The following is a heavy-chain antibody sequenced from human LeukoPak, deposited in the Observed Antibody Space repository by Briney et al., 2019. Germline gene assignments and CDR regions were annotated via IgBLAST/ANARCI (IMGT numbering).Heavy chain of an antibody. J-gene: IGHJ4*02. CDR1: GGSIRSGGYY. V-gene: IGHV4-31*03. Sequence: SETLSLTCIVSGGSIRSGGYYWSWIRQHPGKGLEWIGYIYYSGNAYYNPSLMSRVTISVDTSKNQFSLKLSSVTAADTAVYYCARAGYDSSGYSTYYFDYWGQGTLVTVSS. D-gene: IGHD3-22*01. CDR2: IYYSGNA. CDR3: ARAGYDSSGYSTYYFDY.